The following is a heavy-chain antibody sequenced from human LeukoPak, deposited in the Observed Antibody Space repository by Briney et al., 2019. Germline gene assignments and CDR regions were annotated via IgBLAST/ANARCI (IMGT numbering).Heavy chain of an antibody. D-gene: IGHD3-10*02. Sequence: GGSLRLSCAVSGITVNSYYIHWVRQSPGKRLEWVSVIYTGGSKYYADPVKGRFIISRDSSSSTVNLQLNSLRTEDTAVYYCARETPMVGDNYYGMDVWGPGTTVIVSS. CDR1: GITVNSYY. CDR2: IYTGGSK. V-gene: IGHV3-66*01. J-gene: IGHJ6*02. CDR3: ARETPMVGDNYYGMDV.